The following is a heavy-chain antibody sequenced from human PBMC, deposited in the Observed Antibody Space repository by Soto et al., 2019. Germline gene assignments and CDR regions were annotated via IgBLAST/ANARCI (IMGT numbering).Heavy chain of an antibody. Sequence: QITLKESGPTLVKPTQTLTLTCTCSGFALSTRGVGVGWIRQPPGKALEWLALIYWHDEKRYNPSLKSRLTITKDTSKNQVVLTMTNVDPVDTGTHYCAPRHPSAVGTDRYCFGSWGQGSLVTVSS. CDR1: GFALSTRGVG. V-gene: IGHV2-5*01. CDR2: IYWHDEK. CDR3: APRHPSAVGTDRYCFGS. J-gene: IGHJ5*01. D-gene: IGHD6-13*01.